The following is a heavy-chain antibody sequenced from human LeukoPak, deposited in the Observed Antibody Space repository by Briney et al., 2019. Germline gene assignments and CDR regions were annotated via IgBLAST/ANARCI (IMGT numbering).Heavy chain of an antibody. CDR2: INYSGNS. CDR1: GDSISTDH. J-gene: IGHJ4*02. D-gene: IGHD2-21*01. V-gene: IGHV4-59*08. CDR3: ARLDCISDTCYNY. Sequence: SETLSLACIVSGDSISTDHWSWIRQSPGKGLEWIGYINYSGNSEYNPSLKSRVTISVDRSKNQVSLKMRSVTAADTAVYYCARLDCISDTCYNYWALGALVTVSS.